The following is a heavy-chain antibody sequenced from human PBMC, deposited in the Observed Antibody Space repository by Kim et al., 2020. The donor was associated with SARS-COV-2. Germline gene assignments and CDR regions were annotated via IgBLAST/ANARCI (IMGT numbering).Heavy chain of an antibody. CDR2: IYYSGST. Sequence: SETLSLTCTVSGGSISSGGYYWSWIRQHPGKGLEWIGYIYYSGSTYYNPSLKSRVTISVDTSKNQFSLKLSSVTAADTAVYYCARVRSGQQLGSLDYWGQGTLVTVSS. J-gene: IGHJ4*02. V-gene: IGHV4-31*03. CDR3: ARVRSGQQLGSLDY. CDR1: GGSISSGGYY. D-gene: IGHD6-13*01.